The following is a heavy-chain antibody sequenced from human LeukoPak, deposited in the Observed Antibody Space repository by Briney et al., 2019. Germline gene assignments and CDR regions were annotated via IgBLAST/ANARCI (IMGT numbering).Heavy chain of an antibody. CDR1: GGSISSSSYY. D-gene: IGHD5-24*01. CDR2: IYYSGST. V-gene: IGHV4-39*07. J-gene: IGHJ5*02. CDR3: ARESLTWLQSRTSWFDP. Sequence: SETLSLTCTVSGGSISSSSYYWCCLHPPAGKRLERIRSIYYSGSTYYNPSLKSRVTISVDSSKNQFSLRLSSVTAADTAVYYCARESLTWLQSRTSWFDPWGQGTLVTVSS.